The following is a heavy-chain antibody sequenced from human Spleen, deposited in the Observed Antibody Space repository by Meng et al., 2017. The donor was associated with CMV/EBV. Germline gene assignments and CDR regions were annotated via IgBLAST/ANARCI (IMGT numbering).Heavy chain of an antibody. CDR3: TKGGGERVTFDAMDV. CDR2: VNGDGSNT. CDR1: GFAFSTSW. J-gene: IGHJ6*02. Sequence: GESLKISCAASGFAFSTSWMHWVRQAPGKGLVWVSRVNGDGSNTTYADSVKGRFTISRDNAKKTLSLQMNTLRAEDTALYYCTKGGGERVTFDAMDVWGQGTTVTVSS. V-gene: IGHV3-74*01. D-gene: IGHD2-21*02.